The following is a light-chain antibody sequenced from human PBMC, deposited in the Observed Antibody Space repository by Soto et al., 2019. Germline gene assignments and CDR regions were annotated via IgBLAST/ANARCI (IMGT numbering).Light chain of an antibody. Sequence: EIVMTQSPATLSVSPGDRATLSCRASQSVSNNLAWYQQKPGQTPRLLIYGASTRATGIPARFSGSGPVTEFTLTISSLQSEDFAVYYCQQYNSWPPITFGQGTRLEIK. J-gene: IGKJ5*01. V-gene: IGKV3-15*01. CDR1: QSVSNN. CDR2: GAS. CDR3: QQYNSWPPIT.